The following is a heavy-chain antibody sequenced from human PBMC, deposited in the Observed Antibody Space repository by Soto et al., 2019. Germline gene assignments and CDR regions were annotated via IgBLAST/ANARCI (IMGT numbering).Heavy chain of an antibody. CDR1: GFSLTTSGVG. CDR3: AHRVLRTVFGLVTTTAIYFDF. J-gene: IGHJ4*02. CDR2: LYWADDK. D-gene: IGHD3-3*01. Sequence: QITLNESGPTVVSPTETLTLTCRFSGFSLTTSGVGVGWIRQSPGKAPEWLALLYWADDKRYSASLKSRLTITKDTFKTQVVLTVSDLDPTDTATYYCAHRVLRTVFGLVTTTAIYFDFWGQGTPVAVSS. V-gene: IGHV2-5*02.